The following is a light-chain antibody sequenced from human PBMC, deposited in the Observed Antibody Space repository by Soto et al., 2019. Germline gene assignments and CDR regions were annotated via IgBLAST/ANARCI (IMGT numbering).Light chain of an antibody. J-gene: IGLJ3*02. CDR1: SGHSSYA. V-gene: IGLV4-69*01. Sequence: QLVLTQSPSASASLGASVKLTCTLSSGHSSYAIAWHQQLPEKGPRYLMKLNSDGSHNKGDGIPDRFSGSSSGAERYLTISSLQSEDEADYYCQTWGTGIQVFGGGTKVTVL. CDR3: QTWGTGIQV. CDR2: LNSDGSH.